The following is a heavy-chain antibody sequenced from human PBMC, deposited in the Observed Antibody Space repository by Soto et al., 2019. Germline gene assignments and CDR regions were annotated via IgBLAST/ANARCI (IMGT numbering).Heavy chain of an antibody. V-gene: IGHV3-66*01. CDR2: IYSGGNT. CDR3: TRDSSYYGAGRGVLDY. CDR1: GFSVIDNY. J-gene: IGHJ4*02. Sequence: GGSLRLSCAVSGFSVIDNYISWVRQAPGKGPEWVSVIYSGGNTDYAESVRGRFTVSRDTSKNTLYLQMNSLRAEDTATYYCTRDSSYYGAGRGVLDYWGQGTPVTVSS. D-gene: IGHD3-10*01.